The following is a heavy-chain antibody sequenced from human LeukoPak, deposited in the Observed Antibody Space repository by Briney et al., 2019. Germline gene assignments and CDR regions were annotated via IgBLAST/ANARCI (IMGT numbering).Heavy chain of an antibody. V-gene: IGHV4-34*01. CDR3: ATLPTKHCSGGSCSPNPGY. Sequence: PSETLSLTCAVYGGSFSGYYWSWVRQPPGKGLEWIGEINHSGSTNYNPSLKSRVTISVDTSKNQFSLKLSSVTAADTAVYYCATLPTKHCSGGSCSPNPGYWGQGTLVTVSS. CDR1: GGSFSGYY. J-gene: IGHJ4*02. CDR2: INHSGST. D-gene: IGHD2-15*01.